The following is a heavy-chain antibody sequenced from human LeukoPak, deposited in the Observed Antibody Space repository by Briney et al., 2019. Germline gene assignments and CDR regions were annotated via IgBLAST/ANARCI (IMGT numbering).Heavy chain of an antibody. D-gene: IGHD2/OR15-2a*01. Sequence: GGSLRLSCATSGFSFNSYGMNWVRQAPGKGLERVSYISVSDGTIYYADSVKGRFTISSDNAKNSLFLQMNSLRVEDTAIYYCTRDTHFYDYWGQGTLVTVSS. V-gene: IGHV3-48*01. CDR1: GFSFNSYG. J-gene: IGHJ4*02. CDR2: ISVSDGTI. CDR3: TRDTHFYDY.